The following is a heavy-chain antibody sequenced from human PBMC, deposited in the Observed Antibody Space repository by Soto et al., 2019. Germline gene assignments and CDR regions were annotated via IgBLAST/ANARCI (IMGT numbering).Heavy chain of an antibody. CDR2: IQRGVST. CDR3: TSVEVDRDGGVCYGVPMDV. D-gene: IGHD2-21*02. V-gene: IGHV3-66*01. Sequence: EVQLVESGGGLVEPGGSLRLSCAASGFTVSTKYMSWVRQAPGKGLEWVSLIQRGVSTYYAGSVAGRFTISRDNSENILFLQRKALGVEDTAMYYCTSVEVDRDGGVCYGVPMDVWGKGTTVTVSA. J-gene: IGHJ6*04. CDR1: GFTVSTKY.